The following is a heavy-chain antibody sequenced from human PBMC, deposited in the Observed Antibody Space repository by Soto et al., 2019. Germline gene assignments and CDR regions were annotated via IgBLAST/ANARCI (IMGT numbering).Heavy chain of an antibody. Sequence: RLSCVASEFNVANGHMNWVRQAPGRGLEWVSVIFGDGNTRSGDSVKGRFTISRDTSKNTVYLQMNSLRAEDTAVYYCAGDWNGDKYFDYWGQGTLVTVSS. V-gene: IGHV3-53*01. D-gene: IGHD4-17*01. CDR2: IFGDGNT. CDR3: AGDWNGDKYFDY. CDR1: EFNVANGH. J-gene: IGHJ4*02.